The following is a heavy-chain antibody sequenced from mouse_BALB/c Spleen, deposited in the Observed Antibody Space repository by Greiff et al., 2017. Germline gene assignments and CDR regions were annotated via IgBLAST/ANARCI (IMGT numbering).Heavy chain of an antibody. CDR1: GYSITSGYS. D-gene: IGHD1-1*01. Sequence: DVKLQESGPDLVKPSQSLSLTCTVTGYSITSGYSWHWIRQFPGNKLEWMGYIHYSGSTNYNPSLKSRISITRDTSKNQFFLQLNSVTTEDTATYYCARGITTVVEGAMDYWGQGTSVTVSS. CDR3: ARGITTVVEGAMDY. J-gene: IGHJ4*01. V-gene: IGHV3-1*02. CDR2: IHYSGST.